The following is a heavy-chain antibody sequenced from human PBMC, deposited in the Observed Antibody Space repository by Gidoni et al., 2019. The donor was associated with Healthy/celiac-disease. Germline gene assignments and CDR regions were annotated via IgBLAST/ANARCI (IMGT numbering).Heavy chain of an antibody. V-gene: IGHV3-7*01. CDR2: IKQDGSEK. J-gene: IGHJ4*02. D-gene: IGHD3-3*01. Sequence: EVQLVESGGGLVQPGGSLRLSCAASGFPFSSYWMSWVSQAPGKGLGWVANIKQDGSEKYYVESVKGRFTISRDNAKNSLYLQMNSLRAEDTAVYYCARSHDFWSGYSYYYFDYWGQGTLVTVSS. CDR1: GFPFSSYW. CDR3: ARSHDFWSGYSYYYFDY.